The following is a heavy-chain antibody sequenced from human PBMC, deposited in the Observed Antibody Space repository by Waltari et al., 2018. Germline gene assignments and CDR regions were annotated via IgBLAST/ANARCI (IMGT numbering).Heavy chain of an antibody. CDR2: INPNSGGT. Sequence: QVQLVQSGAEVKKPGASVKVSCKASGYTFTGYFLHWVRQAPGQGLEWMGWINPNSGGTNYAQEFQGRVTMTRDTSITTAYMELSRLRSDDTAVYYCARETEGSGSYYNPFDYWGQGALVTVSS. D-gene: IGHD3-10*01. V-gene: IGHV1-2*02. J-gene: IGHJ4*02. CDR1: GYTFTGYF. CDR3: ARETEGSGSYYNPFDY.